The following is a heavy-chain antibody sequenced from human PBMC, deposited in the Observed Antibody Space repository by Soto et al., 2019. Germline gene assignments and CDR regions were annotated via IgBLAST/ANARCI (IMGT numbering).Heavy chain of an antibody. J-gene: IGHJ6*02. Sequence: SETLSLTCAVSGGSISSYYWSWIRQPPGKGLEWIGYIYHSGSTNFNPSLKSRVTISVDTSKNQFSLKLSSVTAADTAVYYCARARCSGGSCYSADYYGMDVWGQGTTVTSP. CDR3: ARARCSGGSCYSADYYGMDV. CDR1: GGSISSYY. D-gene: IGHD2-15*01. CDR2: IYHSGST. V-gene: IGHV4-59*01.